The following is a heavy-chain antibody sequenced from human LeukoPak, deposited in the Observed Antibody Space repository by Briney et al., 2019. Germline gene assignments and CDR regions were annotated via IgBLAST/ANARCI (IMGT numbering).Heavy chain of an antibody. Sequence: SETLSLTCAVSVYSMSSGYYWGWIRQPPGKGLEWIGSIYHSGSTYYNPSLKSRVTISVDTSKNQFSLKLSSVTAADTAVYYCARRSDVLLWFGELFSAFDIWGQGTMVTVSS. CDR3: ARRSDVLLWFGELFSAFDI. V-gene: IGHV4-38-2*01. D-gene: IGHD3-10*01. J-gene: IGHJ3*02. CDR1: VYSMSSGYY. CDR2: IYHSGST.